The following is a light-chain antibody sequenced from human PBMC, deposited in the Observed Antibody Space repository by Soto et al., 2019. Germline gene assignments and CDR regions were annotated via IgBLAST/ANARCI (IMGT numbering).Light chain of an antibody. CDR2: HAT. Sequence: EIVLTQSPGTLSLSPGERAALSCRASQSVGNNFLGWYQQKPGQSPRLLIYHATNRATGIPDRFSGTASGTDFTLTISRLEPEDFAVYYCQQYGSSPWTFGQGTKVEIK. CDR1: QSVGNNF. J-gene: IGKJ1*01. V-gene: IGKV3-20*01. CDR3: QQYGSSPWT.